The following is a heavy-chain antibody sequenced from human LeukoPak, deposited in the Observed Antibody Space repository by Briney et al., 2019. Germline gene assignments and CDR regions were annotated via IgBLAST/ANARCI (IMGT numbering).Heavy chain of an antibody. J-gene: IGHJ5*02. CDR3: AKDSRIAAAGTPSDWFDP. V-gene: IGHV3-23*01. CDR1: GFTFTSFA. D-gene: IGHD6-13*01. Sequence: GGSLRLSCAASGFTFTSFAMSWVRQAPGEGLEWVSAISGSGGSTYYADSVKGRFTISRDNSRNTLYLQMNSLRAEDTAVYYCAKDSRIAAAGTPSDWFDPWGQGTLVTVSS. CDR2: ISGSGGST.